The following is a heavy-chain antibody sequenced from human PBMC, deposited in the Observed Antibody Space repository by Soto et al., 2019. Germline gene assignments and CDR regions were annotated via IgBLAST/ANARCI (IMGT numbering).Heavy chain of an antibody. J-gene: IGHJ6*02. Sequence: QVQLVQSGAEVKKPGSSVKVSCRASGDTFSSYTVNWVRQAPGRGLEWLGRIIPVLGTTDYAQKFKGRVTITAEKPPNIVYMVLSSLRSEARAVYYCARRRYCGYDCYHKHYYAMDVWGQGTTVTVAS. CDR3: ARRRYCGYDCYHKHYYAMDV. V-gene: IGHV1-69*08. CDR1: GDTFSSYT. D-gene: IGHD2-21*02. CDR2: IIPVLGTT.